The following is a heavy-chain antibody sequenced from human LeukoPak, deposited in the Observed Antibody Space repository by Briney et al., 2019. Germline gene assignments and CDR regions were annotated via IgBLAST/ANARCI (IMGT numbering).Heavy chain of an antibody. J-gene: IGHJ6*02. CDR1: GGSFSGYY. Sequence: SETLSLTCAVYGGSFSGYYWSWIREPPGKGLEWIGEINHSGSTNYNPSLKSRVTISVDTSKNQFSLKLRSVTAADTAVYYCARGQEISGIFGVVPSLHNYYYYYGMDVWGQGTTVTVSS. V-gene: IGHV4-34*01. D-gene: IGHD3-3*01. CDR3: ARGQEISGIFGVVPSLHNYYYYYGMDV. CDR2: INHSGST.